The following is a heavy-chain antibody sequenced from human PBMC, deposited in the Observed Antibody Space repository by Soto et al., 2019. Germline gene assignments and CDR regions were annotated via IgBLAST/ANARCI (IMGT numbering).Heavy chain of an antibody. CDR3: ARDRVCTSATCGEFGYYYYYGMDV. CDR2: ISYDGNNK. CDR1: GFTFSNYA. Sequence: ESGGGVVQPGRSLRLSCAASGFTFSNYAMHWVRQAPGKGLEWVAIISYDGNNKYNADSVKGRFTISRDNSKNTLYLQMNSLRAEDTAVYYCARDRVCTSATCGEFGYYYYYGMDVWGQGTTVTVSS. D-gene: IGHD2-2*01. J-gene: IGHJ6*02. V-gene: IGHV3-30*04.